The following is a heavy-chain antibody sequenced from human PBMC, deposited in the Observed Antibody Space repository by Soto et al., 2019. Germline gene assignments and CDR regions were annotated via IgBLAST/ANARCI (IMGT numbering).Heavy chain of an antibody. V-gene: IGHV3-30-3*01. D-gene: IGHD2-15*01. CDR2: ISYDGSNK. J-gene: IGHJ4*02. CDR1: GFTFSSYA. Sequence: QVQLVESGGGVVQPGRSLRLSCAASGFTFSSYAMHWVRQAPGKGLEWVAVISYDGSNKYYADSVKGRFTISRDNSKNTLYRQMNSLRAEDTAVYYGARDQVARVFDYWGQGTLVTVSS. CDR3: ARDQVARVFDY.